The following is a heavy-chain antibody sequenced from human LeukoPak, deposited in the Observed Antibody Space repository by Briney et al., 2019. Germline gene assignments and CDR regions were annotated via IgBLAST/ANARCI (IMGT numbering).Heavy chain of an antibody. CDR2: ISSSSNYI. D-gene: IGHD2-15*01. CDR3: ARDLSAGVVVAAASDY. CDR1: GFTFSSYC. V-gene: IGHV3-21*01. J-gene: IGHJ4*02. Sequence: GGSLRLSCAASGFTFSSYCMNWVRQAPGKGLEWVSSISSSSNYIYYADSVKGRFTISRDNAKNSLYLQMNSLRAEDTAVYYCARDLSAGVVVAAASDYWGQGTLVTVSS.